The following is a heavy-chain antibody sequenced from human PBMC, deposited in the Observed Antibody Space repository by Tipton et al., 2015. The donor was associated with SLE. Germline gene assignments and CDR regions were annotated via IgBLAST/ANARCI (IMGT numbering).Heavy chain of an antibody. V-gene: IGHV4-39*01. CDR2: IYYSGST. Sequence: TLSLTCTVSGGSISSSSYYWGWIRQPPGKGLEWIGSIYYSGSTYYNPSLKSRVTISVDTSKNQFSLKLSSVTAADTAVYYCARQGAIAVAGGSYYFDYWGQGTLVTVSS. J-gene: IGHJ4*02. CDR1: GGSISSSSYY. CDR3: ARQGAIAVAGGSYYFDY. D-gene: IGHD6-19*01.